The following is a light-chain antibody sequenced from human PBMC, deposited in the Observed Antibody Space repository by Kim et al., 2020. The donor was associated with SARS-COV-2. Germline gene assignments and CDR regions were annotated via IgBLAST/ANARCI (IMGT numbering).Light chain of an antibody. CDR1: QSISSW. Sequence: ASVGDLVTITCRASQSISSWLAGYQQKPGKAPKLLIYKASSLESGVPSRFSGSGSGTEFTLSISSLQPDDFATYYCQQYNSYSGTFGQGTKVDIK. CDR3: QQYNSYSGT. J-gene: IGKJ1*01. CDR2: KAS. V-gene: IGKV1-5*03.